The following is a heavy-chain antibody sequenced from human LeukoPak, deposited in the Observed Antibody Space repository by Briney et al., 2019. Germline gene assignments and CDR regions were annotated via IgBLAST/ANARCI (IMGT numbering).Heavy chain of an antibody. CDR2: IYTSGST. CDR3: ARVISGWNRIRYCSSTSCSMGAYYYMDV. J-gene: IGHJ6*03. V-gene: IGHV4-61*02. CDR1: GDSISSNSYY. D-gene: IGHD2-2*01. Sequence: PSETLSLTCTVSGDSISSNSYYWSWIRQPAGKGLEWIGRIYTSGSTNYNPALKSRVTMSVDTSKNQFSLKLSSVTAADTAVYYCARVISGWNRIRYCSSTSCSMGAYYYMDVWGKGTTVTISS.